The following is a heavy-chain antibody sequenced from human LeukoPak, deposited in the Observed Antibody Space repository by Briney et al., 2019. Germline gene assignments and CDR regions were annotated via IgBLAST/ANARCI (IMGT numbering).Heavy chain of an antibody. CDR2: IYSGGST. CDR3: ARATLGDYYYMDV. Sequence: PGGSLRLSCAASGFPVSGNYMSWVRQAPGKGLEWVSVIYSGGSTYYADSVKGRFTISRDNSKNTLYLQMNSLRAEDTAVYYCARATLGDYYYMDVWGKGTTVTVSS. J-gene: IGHJ6*03. D-gene: IGHD5-12*01. V-gene: IGHV3-53*01. CDR1: GFPVSGNY.